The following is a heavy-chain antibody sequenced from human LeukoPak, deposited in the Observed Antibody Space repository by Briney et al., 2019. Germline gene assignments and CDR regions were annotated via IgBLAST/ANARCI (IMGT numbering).Heavy chain of an antibody. J-gene: IGHJ6*02. CDR3: VEGQATGTTLYSYYYHGMDV. D-gene: IGHD1-7*01. Sequence: PGGSLRLSCSASGFTFGYYAMHWVRQAPGKGLEYISAISSNGGSTYYADSVKGRFTISRDNSRNTLYLQMSSLRAEDTAVYYCVEGQATGTTLYSYYYHGMDVWGQGTTVTVSS. CDR1: GFTFGYYA. CDR2: ISSNGGST. V-gene: IGHV3-64D*09.